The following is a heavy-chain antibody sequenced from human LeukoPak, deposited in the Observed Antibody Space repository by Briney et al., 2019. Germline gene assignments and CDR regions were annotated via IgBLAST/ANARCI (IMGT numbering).Heavy chain of an antibody. CDR1: GCTFSSYA. V-gene: IGHV3-23*01. Sequence: GGSLRLSCAASGCTFSSYAMSWVREAPGKGLEWVSAISGSGGSTYYADSVKGRFTISRDNSKNTLYLQMNSLKTEDTAFYYCTADVPGGAYPFDSWGQGTLVTVSS. J-gene: IGHJ4*02. CDR3: TADVPGGAYPFDS. CDR2: ISGSGGST. D-gene: IGHD2-8*02.